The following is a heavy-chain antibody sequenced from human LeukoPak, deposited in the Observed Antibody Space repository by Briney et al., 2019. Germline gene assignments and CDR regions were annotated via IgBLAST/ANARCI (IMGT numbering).Heavy chain of an antibody. CDR2: IWYDGSNK. Sequence: VRSLRLCCAASGFTFSAYGRHWVRKAPLKGLRTVAVIWYDGSNKYYADSVKGRFTISRDNSKNTLYLQMNSLRAEDTAVYYCAKAMRPTVSYFDYWGQGTLVTVSS. V-gene: IGHV3-33*08. CDR3: AKAMRPTVSYFDY. D-gene: IGHD4-17*01. CDR1: GFTFSAYG. J-gene: IGHJ4*02.